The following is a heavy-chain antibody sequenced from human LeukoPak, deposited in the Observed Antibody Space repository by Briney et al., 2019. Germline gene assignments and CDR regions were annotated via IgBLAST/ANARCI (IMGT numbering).Heavy chain of an antibody. V-gene: IGHV1-18*01. D-gene: IGHD3-10*01. CDR3: VTGSYYIYSRSSYYMDV. CDR1: GYTFTSYG. Sequence: ASVKVSCKASGYTFTSYGISWVRQAPGQGLEWMGWISAYNGNTNYAQKLQGRVTMTRNTSISTAYMELSSLRSEDTAVYYCVTGSYYIYSRSSYYMDVWGKGTTVTISS. J-gene: IGHJ6*03. CDR2: ISAYNGNT.